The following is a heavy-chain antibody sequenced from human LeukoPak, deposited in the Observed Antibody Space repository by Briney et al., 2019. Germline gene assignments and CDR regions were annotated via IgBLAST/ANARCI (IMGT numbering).Heavy chain of an antibody. Sequence: GGSLRLSCAASGFTVSSNYMSWVRQAPGKGLEWVSVIYSGGSTYYADSVKGRFTISRDNSKNTLYLQMNSLRAEDTAAYYCARDYYDSSGYYYYFDYWGQGTLVTVSS. V-gene: IGHV3-66*01. CDR1: GFTVSSNY. CDR2: IYSGGST. D-gene: IGHD3-22*01. J-gene: IGHJ4*02. CDR3: ARDYYDSSGYYYYFDY.